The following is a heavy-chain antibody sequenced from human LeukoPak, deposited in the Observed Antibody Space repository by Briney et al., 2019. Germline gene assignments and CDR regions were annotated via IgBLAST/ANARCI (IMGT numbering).Heavy chain of an antibody. J-gene: IGHJ4*02. CDR1: GFTFSSYS. CDR3: ARDLRAAGYYFDY. Sequence: GGSLRLSCAASGFTFSSYSMHWVRQAPGKGLEWVAVISYDGSKKYYADSVKGRFTISRDNSKNTLYLQMNSLRAEDTAVYYCARDLRAAGYYFDYWGQGTLVTVSS. D-gene: IGHD6-13*01. CDR2: ISYDGSKK. V-gene: IGHV3-30*03.